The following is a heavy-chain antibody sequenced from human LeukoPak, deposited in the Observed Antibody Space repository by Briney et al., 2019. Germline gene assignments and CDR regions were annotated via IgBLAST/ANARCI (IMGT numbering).Heavy chain of an antibody. CDR1: GYTFTSYD. CDR3: ARGHPRIQLWLRMWVYFDY. V-gene: IGHV1-8*01. J-gene: IGHJ4*02. CDR2: MNPNSGNT. Sequence: ASVEVSCKASGYTFTSYDINWVRQATGQGLEWMGWMNPNSGNTGYAQKFQGRVTMTRNTSISTAYMELSSLRSEDTAVYYCARGHPRIQLWLRMWVYFDYWGQGTLVTVSS. D-gene: IGHD5-18*01.